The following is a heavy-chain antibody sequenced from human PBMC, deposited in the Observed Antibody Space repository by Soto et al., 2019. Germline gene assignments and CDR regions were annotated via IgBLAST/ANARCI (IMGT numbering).Heavy chain of an antibody. Sequence: SETLSLTCTVSGGSISSSSYYWGWIRQPPGKGLEWIGNIYYSGSTYYNPSLKSRVTISVDTSKNQFSLKLSSVTAADTAVYYCARAVLRYFDWLLSYFDYWGQGTLVTVSS. V-gene: IGHV4-39*01. J-gene: IGHJ4*02. CDR1: GGSISSSSYY. CDR3: ARAVLRYFDWLLSYFDY. CDR2: IYYSGST. D-gene: IGHD3-9*01.